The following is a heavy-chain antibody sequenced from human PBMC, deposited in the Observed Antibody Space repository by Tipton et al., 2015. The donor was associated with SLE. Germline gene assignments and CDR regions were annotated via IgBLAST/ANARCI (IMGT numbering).Heavy chain of an antibody. CDR3: AKGRHSSDYGVVY. D-gene: IGHD5-18*01. CDR2: INYSGGGT. CDR1: GFTFSSYA. Sequence: SLRLSCAASGFTFSSYAMSWVRQAPGKGLEWVSSINYSGGGTYYADAVKGRFTISRDNSMSTLFLQVISLRAEDTAIYYCAKGRHSSDYGVVYWGQGALVTVSS. J-gene: IGHJ4*02. V-gene: IGHV3-23*01.